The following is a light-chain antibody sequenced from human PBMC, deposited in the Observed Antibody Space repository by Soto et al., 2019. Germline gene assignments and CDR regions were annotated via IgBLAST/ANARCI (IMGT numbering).Light chain of an antibody. V-gene: IGKV3-20*01. Sequence: EIVLTQSPGTLSLSPGERATLSCRASQSVSSTYLAWYEQKPGQAPRLLIYGASSRATGIPDRFSGSGSGTDFTLTISRVEPEAFAVFFCHQYGSSPWTFGQGTKVEIK. CDR1: QSVSSTY. CDR3: HQYGSSPWT. J-gene: IGKJ1*01. CDR2: GAS.